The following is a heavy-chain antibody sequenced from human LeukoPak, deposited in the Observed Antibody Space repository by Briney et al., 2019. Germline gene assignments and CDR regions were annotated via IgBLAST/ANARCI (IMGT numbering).Heavy chain of an antibody. V-gene: IGHV4-30-4*01. J-gene: IGHJ3*02. Sequence: PSQTLSLTCTDSGGSISSGDYYWSWIRRPPGKGLEWIGYISYSGRTYYSPSLKSRVSISVETSKSQFSLNLSSVTAADTAIYYCARAPRAEGAFHIWGQGTMVTVSS. CDR2: ISYSGRT. CDR1: GGSISSGDYY. CDR3: ARAPRAEGAFHI.